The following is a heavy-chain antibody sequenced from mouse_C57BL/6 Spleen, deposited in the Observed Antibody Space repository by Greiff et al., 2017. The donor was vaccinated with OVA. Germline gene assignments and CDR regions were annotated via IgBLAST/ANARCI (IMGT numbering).Heavy chain of an antibody. CDR2: INPNNGGT. D-gene: IGHD2-4*01. V-gene: IGHV1-26*01. CDR1: GYTFTDYY. Sequence: EVQLQQSGPELVKPGASVKISCKASGYTFTDYYMNWVKQSHGKSLEWIGDINPNNGGTSYNQKFKGKATLTVDKSSSTAYMELRSLTSEDSAVYYCAKRCYDYDEGYWYFDVWGTGTTVTVSS. J-gene: IGHJ1*03. CDR3: AKRCYDYDEGYWYFDV.